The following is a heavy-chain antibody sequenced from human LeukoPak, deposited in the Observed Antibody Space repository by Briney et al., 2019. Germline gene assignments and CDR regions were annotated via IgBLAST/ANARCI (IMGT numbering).Heavy chain of an antibody. CDR1: GFTVSSNY. Sequence: GALRLSCAASGFTVSSNYMSWVRQAAGKGLEWVSVIYSGGSTYYADSVKGRFTISRDNSKNTLCLQMNSLRAEDTAVYYCARDRGFHCSSTSCSTRNAFDIRGQGTMVTVSS. V-gene: IGHV3-66*02. D-gene: IGHD2-2*01. CDR3: ARDRGFHCSSTSCSTRNAFDI. CDR2: IYSGGST. J-gene: IGHJ3*02.